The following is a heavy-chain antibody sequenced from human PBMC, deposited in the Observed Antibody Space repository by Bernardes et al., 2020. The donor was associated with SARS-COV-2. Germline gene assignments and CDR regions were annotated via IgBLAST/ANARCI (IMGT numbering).Heavy chain of an antibody. D-gene: IGHD3-16*01. CDR3: TRARASFGYARDV. CDR2: IDHAGAT. V-gene: IGHV3-13*01. J-gene: IGHJ6*02. Sequence: GGSLRLSCAASGFTFSGYDMHWVRQAIGKGLEWVSGIDHAGATNYIDSVKGRFTISRENAKNSLSLEMHSLKAGDSGVYYCTRARASFGYARDVWGQGTTVTVPS. CDR1: GFTFSGYD.